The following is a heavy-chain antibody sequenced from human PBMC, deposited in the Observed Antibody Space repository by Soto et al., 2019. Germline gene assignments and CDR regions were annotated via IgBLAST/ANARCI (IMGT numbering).Heavy chain of an antibody. Sequence: SETLSLTCTVSGGSISSGGYYWSWIRQHPGKGLEWIGYIYYSGSTYYNPSLKSRVTISVDTSKNQFSLKLSSVTAADTAVYYCATRIAAAGPAGVDDNWFDPWGQGTLVTVSS. CDR1: GGSISSGGYY. J-gene: IGHJ5*02. CDR2: IYYSGST. D-gene: IGHD6-13*01. V-gene: IGHV4-31*03. CDR3: ATRIAAAGPAGVDDNWFDP.